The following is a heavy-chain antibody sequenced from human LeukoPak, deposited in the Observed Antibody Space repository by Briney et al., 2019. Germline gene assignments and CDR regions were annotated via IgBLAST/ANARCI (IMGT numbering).Heavy chain of an antibody. CDR1: GYSISSGYY. CDR3: ARLTRFGEST. J-gene: IGHJ5*02. CDR2: IYHSGST. V-gene: IGHV4-38-2*02. D-gene: IGHD3-10*01. Sequence: SETLSLTCTVSGYSISSGYYWGWIRQPPGRGLEWIGSIYHSGSTYYNPSLKSRVTISVDTSKNQFSLKVNSVTTADTAVYYCARLTRFGESTWGQGTLVTVSS.